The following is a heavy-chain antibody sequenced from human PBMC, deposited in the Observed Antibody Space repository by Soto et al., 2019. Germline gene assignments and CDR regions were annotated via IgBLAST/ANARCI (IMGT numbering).Heavy chain of an antibody. CDR1: GFTFSNNG. CDR3: ARWVGGSMFDNSGKYDS. V-gene: IGHV3-30*03. Sequence: ESGGGVVQPGRSLRLTCAASGFTFSNNGMHWVRQPPGKGLEWVALIAYDGSKTYYGDSVRGRFTISRDNSENTLFLQMNSLRAEDTAVYYCARWVGGSMFDNSGKYDSWGQGTLVTVSS. D-gene: IGHD3-22*01. CDR2: IAYDGSKT. J-gene: IGHJ5*01.